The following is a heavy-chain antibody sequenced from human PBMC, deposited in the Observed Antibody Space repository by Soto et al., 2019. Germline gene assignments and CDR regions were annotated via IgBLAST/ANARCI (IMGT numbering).Heavy chain of an antibody. CDR1: GFTFSGYG. CDR2: ITNSGSNT. J-gene: IGHJ4*02. D-gene: IGHD6-13*01. Sequence: EVQLLESGGDLVQRGGSLRLSCAASGFTFSGYGMSWVRQAPGKGLEWVSSITNSGSNTYYVDSVKGRFTISRDNSKNTLYLQMNSLTVEDTAVYYCAKEQGRVAAALDYWGQGTLVTVSS. V-gene: IGHV3-23*01. CDR3: AKEQGRVAAALDY.